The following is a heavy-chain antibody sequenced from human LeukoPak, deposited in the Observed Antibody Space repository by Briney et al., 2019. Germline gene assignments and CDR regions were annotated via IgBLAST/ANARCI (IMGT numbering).Heavy chain of an antibody. CDR3: ARDFKKQLVMDV. V-gene: IGHV1-2*02. CDR2: INPNSGGT. D-gene: IGHD6-13*01. J-gene: IGHJ6*04. CDR1: GYTFTGYY. Sequence: ASVKVSCKASGYTFTGYYMHWVRQAPGQGLEWMGWINPNSGGTNYAQKFQGRATMTRDTSISTAYMELSRLRSDDTAVYYCARDFKKQLVMDVWGKGTTVTISS.